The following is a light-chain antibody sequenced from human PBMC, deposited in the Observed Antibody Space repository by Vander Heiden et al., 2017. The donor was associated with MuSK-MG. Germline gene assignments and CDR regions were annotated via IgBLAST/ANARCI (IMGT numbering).Light chain of an antibody. V-gene: IGKV3-11*01. CDR1: QSVSSY. CDR2: DAS. Sequence: ELVLTQSPAPLSLSPGDGATLSCRASQSVSSYLAWYHQKPGQEPRLSLDDASQRATGIPARVSGRGSVTDFTLTISSIEPADFEVYECQKRGNGPETFGPGTKMDIK. J-gene: IGKJ3*01. CDR3: QKRGNGPET.